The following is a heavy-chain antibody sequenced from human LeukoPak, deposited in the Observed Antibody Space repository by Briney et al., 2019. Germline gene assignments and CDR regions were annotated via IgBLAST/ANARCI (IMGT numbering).Heavy chain of an antibody. CDR2: IFHSGST. CDR3: ARDQGIQLRNFDY. CDR1: GVSISSNNW. J-gene: IGHJ4*02. V-gene: IGHV4-4*02. D-gene: IGHD5-18*01. Sequence: SETLSLTRAVSGVSISSNNWWSWVRQPPGKGLEWIGEIFHSGSTNYNPTLKSRVTISVDKSKNQFSLKLSSVTAADTAVYYCARDQGIQLRNFDYWGQGTLVTVSS.